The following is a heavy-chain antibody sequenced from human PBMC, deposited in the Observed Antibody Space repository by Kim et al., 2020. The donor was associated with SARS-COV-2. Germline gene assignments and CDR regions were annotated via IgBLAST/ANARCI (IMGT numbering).Heavy chain of an antibody. D-gene: IGHD3-10*01. V-gene: IGHV3-23*01. CDR1: GFTFSSYA. CDR3: AKRYYFDSGNFDY. J-gene: IGHJ4*02. CDR2: ISGNGAST. Sequence: GGSLRVSCAASGFTFSSYAMSWVRQAPGKGLEWVSAISGNGASTYYADSVKGRFTISRDNSENTLYLQMNSLRAEDTAVYYCAKRYYFDSGNFDYWGQGTLVTVSS.